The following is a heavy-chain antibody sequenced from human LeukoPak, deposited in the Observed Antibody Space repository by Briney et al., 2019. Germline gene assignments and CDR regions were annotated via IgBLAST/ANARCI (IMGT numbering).Heavy chain of an antibody. CDR2: IYTSGST. CDR3: ARETSLAGFASGLGFNY. Sequence: SETLSLTCTVSGGSISSYYWSWIRQPAGKGLEWIGRIYTSGSTNYNPSPKSRVTMSIDTSKNHFSLKLTSVTAADTATYYCARETSLAGFASGLGFNYWGRGILVSVSS. CDR1: GGSISSYY. D-gene: IGHD6-19*01. J-gene: IGHJ4*01. V-gene: IGHV4-4*07.